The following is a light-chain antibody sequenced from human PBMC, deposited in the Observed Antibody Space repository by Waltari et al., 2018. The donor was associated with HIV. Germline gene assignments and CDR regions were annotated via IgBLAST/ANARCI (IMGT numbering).Light chain of an antibody. CDR1: QRVGIN. CDR3: QHYNNWLTWT. CDR2: AES. J-gene: IGKJ1*01. Sequence: EIVMTQSPATLSVSPGETAILSCRASQRVGINVAWYQQNPGQAPRLLMSAESTRATGTPARFSGSGSGTDFTLTISSLQSEDFAVYYCQHYNNWLTWTFGQGTNVEVK. V-gene: IGKV3-15*01.